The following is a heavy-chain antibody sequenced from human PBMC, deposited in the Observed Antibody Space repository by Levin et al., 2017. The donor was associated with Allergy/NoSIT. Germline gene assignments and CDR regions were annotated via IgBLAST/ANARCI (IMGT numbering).Heavy chain of an antibody. CDR1: GFTVSSNY. CDR3: ARAPGWGLVYFDY. J-gene: IGHJ4*02. V-gene: IGHV3-66*01. CDR2: IYSGGST. D-gene: IGHD6-13*01. Sequence: GESLKISCAASGFTVSSNYMSWVRQAPGKGLEWVSVIYSGGSTYYADSVKGRFTISRDNSKNTLYLQMNSLRAEDTAVYYCARAPGWGLVYFDYWGQGTLVTVSS.